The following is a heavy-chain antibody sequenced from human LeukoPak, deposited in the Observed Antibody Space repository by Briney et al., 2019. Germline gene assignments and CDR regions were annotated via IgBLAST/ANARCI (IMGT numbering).Heavy chain of an antibody. CDR2: IYYSGST. Sequence: SETLSLTSTVSGGSMRSFYWSWIRQPPGKGLEWIGYIYYSGSTNYNPSLKSRVTISVDTSKNQFSLKLSSVTAADTAVYYCARGDMDSSGYYEADAFDIWGQGTMVTVSS. D-gene: IGHD3-22*01. CDR3: ARGDMDSSGYYEADAFDI. V-gene: IGHV4-59*01. J-gene: IGHJ3*02. CDR1: GGSMRSFY.